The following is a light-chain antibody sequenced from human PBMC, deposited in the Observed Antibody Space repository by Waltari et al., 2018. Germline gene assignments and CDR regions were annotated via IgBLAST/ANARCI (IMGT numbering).Light chain of an antibody. J-gene: IGKJ1*01. CDR3: QQYYSTPRT. CDR2: WAS. CDR1: QSVLSSSNNKNY. Sequence: LGERATINCKSSQSVLSSSNNKNYLAWYQQKPGQPPKLLIYWASTRESGVPDRFSGSGSGTDFTLTISSLQAEDVAVYYCQQYYSTPRTFGQGTKVEIK. V-gene: IGKV4-1*01.